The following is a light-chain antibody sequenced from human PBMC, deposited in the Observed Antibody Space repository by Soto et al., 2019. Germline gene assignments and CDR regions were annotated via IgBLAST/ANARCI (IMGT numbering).Light chain of an antibody. CDR1: QSVGST. V-gene: IGKV3-15*01. CDR3: QQYSTSLT. Sequence: EIPMTQSPATLSVSPRKRVILSCRASQSVGSTLAWYQQKPGQAPRLLIRGSSTRATGVPARFSGRGSGTEFTLTSSRLHSEDFAVYYCQQYSTSLTFGGGTTLEIK. CDR2: GSS. J-gene: IGKJ4*02.